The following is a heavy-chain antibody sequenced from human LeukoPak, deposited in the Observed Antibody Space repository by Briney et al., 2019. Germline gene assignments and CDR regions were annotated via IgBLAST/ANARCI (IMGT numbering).Heavy chain of an antibody. V-gene: IGHV3-30*18. CDR2: ISYDGSNK. CDR3: AKILPDTVTADY. CDR1: GFTFSSYG. D-gene: IGHD4-11*01. J-gene: IGHJ4*02. Sequence: PGGSLRLSCAASGFTFSSYGMYWVRQAPGKGLDWVAVISYDGSNKYYADSVKGRFTISRDNSKNTLYLQMNSLRAEDTAVYYCAKILPDTVTADYWGQGTLVTVSS.